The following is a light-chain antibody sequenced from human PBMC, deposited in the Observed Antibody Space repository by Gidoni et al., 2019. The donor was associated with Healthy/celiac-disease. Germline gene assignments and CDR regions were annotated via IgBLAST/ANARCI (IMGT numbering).Light chain of an antibody. V-gene: IGKV4-1*01. J-gene: IGKJ1*01. CDR1: QSVLYSSNNKNY. CDR3: QQYYSTPWT. Sequence: IAMSQSRACLAVSLGERGTINCKSSQSVLYSSNNKNYLAWYQQKPGQPPKLLIYWASTRESGVPDRFSGSGSGTDFTLTISSLQAEDVAVYYCQQYYSTPWTFGQGTKVEIK. CDR2: WAS.